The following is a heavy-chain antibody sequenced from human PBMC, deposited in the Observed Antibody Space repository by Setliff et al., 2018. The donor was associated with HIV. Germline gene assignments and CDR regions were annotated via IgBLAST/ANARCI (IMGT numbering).Heavy chain of an antibody. V-gene: IGHV3-23*01. Sequence: GESLKISCAASGFTFSSYMMRWVRQAPGKGPEWLAFITGSGSSIDYADSVKGRLSISRDNSQNTLYLQLNSLRAEDTALYYCARIRGFCSGGSCYPYYYYAMDVWGQGTTVTVSS. J-gene: IGHJ6*02. CDR2: ITGSGSSI. CDR3: ARIRGFCSGGSCYPYYYYAMDV. D-gene: IGHD2-15*01. CDR1: GFTFSSYM.